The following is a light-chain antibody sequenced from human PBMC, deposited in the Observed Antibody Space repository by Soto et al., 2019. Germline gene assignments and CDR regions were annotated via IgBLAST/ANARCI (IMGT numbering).Light chain of an antibody. CDR1: QRISRS. V-gene: IGKV1-5*01. J-gene: IGKJ3*01. Sequence: DIQMTQSPATLSAYGGDRVTITCRASQRISRSLAWYQQKPGKAPSLLIYDASSLEGGVPSRFSGSGFGTEFTLTITSLQAADVATYYCQQYSDFLFSFGHGTTVDF. CDR2: DAS. CDR3: QQYSDFLFS.